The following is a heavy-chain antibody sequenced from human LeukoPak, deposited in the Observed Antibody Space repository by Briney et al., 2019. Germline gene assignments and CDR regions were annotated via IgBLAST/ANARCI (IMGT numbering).Heavy chain of an antibody. CDR3: ARDPNYGDLDAFDI. CDR1: GFTFSSYG. CDR2: IRHDGSNK. V-gene: IGHV3-30*02. D-gene: IGHD4-17*01. Sequence: GGSLRLSCAASGFTFSSYGMHWVRQAPGKGLEWVAFIRHDGSNKYYADSVKGRFTISRDNAKNSLYLQMNSLRAEDTAVYYCARDPNYGDLDAFDIWGQGTMVTVSS. J-gene: IGHJ3*02.